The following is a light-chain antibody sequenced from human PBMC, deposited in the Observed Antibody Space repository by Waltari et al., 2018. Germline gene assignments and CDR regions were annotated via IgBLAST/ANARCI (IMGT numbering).Light chain of an antibody. CDR1: SSNIGSNY. J-gene: IGLJ3*02. V-gene: IGLV1-47*01. CDR2: RNN. Sequence: QSVLTQPPSASGTPGQRVTISCSGSSSNIGSNYGHWYQQLPGTAPQLLIYRNNQRPPGVPDRFSGSKSGTSASLAVSGLRSEDEADYYFATWDDRLSGPGVFGGGTKLTVL. CDR3: ATWDDRLSGPGV.